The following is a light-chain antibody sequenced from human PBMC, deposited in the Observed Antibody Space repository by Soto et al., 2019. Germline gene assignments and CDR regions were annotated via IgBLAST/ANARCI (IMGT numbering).Light chain of an antibody. J-gene: IGKJ2*01. Sequence: EIVLTQSPGTLSLSPGERATLSCRASQSIKNNYLAWYQQKPGQAPGLLIYGASTRATVIPDRFSGSGSGTDFTLTISRLEPEDFAVYYCQQYGNSPYTFGQGTNLEIK. CDR2: GAS. V-gene: IGKV3-20*01. CDR1: QSIKNNY. CDR3: QQYGNSPYT.